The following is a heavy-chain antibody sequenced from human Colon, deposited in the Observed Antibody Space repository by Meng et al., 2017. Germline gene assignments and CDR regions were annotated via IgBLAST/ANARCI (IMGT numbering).Heavy chain of an antibody. D-gene: IGHD1-26*01. J-gene: IGHJ4*02. CDR3: AKDGSGGDLLSNFDH. CDR1: GFTFNDYA. Sequence: GGSLRLSCAASGFTFNDYAMHWVRQAPGKGLEWVSGISWNSDRIAYADSVKGRFTISRDKAKNSLYLEMNSLRVEDTAIYYCAKDGSGGDLLSNFDHWGQGTLVTVSS. V-gene: IGHV3-9*01. CDR2: ISWNSDRI.